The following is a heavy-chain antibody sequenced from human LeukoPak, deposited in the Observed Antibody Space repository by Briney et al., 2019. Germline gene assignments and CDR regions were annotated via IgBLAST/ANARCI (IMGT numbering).Heavy chain of an antibody. CDR3: ARVFGPYCSSTSCYKGHFDY. D-gene: IGHD2-2*02. Sequence: PSETLSLTCAVYGGSFSGYYWSWIRQPPGKGLEWIGEINHSGSTNYNPSLKSRVTISVDTSKNQFSLKLSSVTAADTAVYYCARVFGPYCSSTSCYKGHFDYWGQGTPVTVSS. V-gene: IGHV4-34*01. CDR2: INHSGST. CDR1: GGSFSGYY. J-gene: IGHJ4*02.